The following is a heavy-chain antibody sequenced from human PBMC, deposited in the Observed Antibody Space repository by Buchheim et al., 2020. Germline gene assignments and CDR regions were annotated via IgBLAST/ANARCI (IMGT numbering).Heavy chain of an antibody. D-gene: IGHD2-15*01. CDR2: ISHTGTT. Sequence: QVHLQESGPGLVTPSQTLSLTCSVSGDSITSGVFYWTWIRQFPGKGLEWIGYISHTGTTHYSPSLKSRLSISVDTSRNHFSLRLSSVTAADTAVYYCARLDYSRGYYFDSWGQGTL. CDR3: ARLDYSRGYYFDS. J-gene: IGHJ4*02. CDR1: GDSITSGVFY. V-gene: IGHV4-31*03.